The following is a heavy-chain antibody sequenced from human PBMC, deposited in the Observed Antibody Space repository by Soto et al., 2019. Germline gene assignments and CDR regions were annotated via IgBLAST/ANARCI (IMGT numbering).Heavy chain of an antibody. CDR2: INHSGRV. CDR1: GGSFSGHS. J-gene: IGHJ5*01. D-gene: IGHD3-22*01. Sequence: SETLSLTCAVYGGSFSGHSWTWIRQSPGKGLEWIGDINHSGRVNYSPSLKSRVTTSLDTSKNQFSLTLSAVTAADTAMYYCSTRAYDTNGYYRFDPWGQGTLVTVSS. V-gene: IGHV4-34*01. CDR3: STRAYDTNGYYRFDP.